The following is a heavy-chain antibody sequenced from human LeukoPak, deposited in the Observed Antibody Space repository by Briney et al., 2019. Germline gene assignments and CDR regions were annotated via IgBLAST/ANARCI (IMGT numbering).Heavy chain of an antibody. Sequence: HPGGSLRLSCAASGFTFSSYWMSWVRQAPGKGLEWVANIKQDGSEKYYVDSVKGRFTISRDNAKNSLYLQMNSLRAEDTALYYCAKDKGSWSGWSLDYWGQGTLVTVSS. CDR2: IKQDGSEK. D-gene: IGHD6-19*01. CDR3: AKDKGSWSGWSLDY. CDR1: GFTFSSYW. J-gene: IGHJ4*02. V-gene: IGHV3-7*03.